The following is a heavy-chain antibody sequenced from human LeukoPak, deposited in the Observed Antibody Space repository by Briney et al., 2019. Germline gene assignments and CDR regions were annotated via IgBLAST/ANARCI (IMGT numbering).Heavy chain of an antibody. D-gene: IGHD1/OR15-1a*01. V-gene: IGHV4-4*07. J-gene: IGHJ2*01. Sequence: RPSETLSFTCTVSGGSISSYYWSWIRQPAGKGLEWIGRIYISGSTDYHPSLKRRVTMSVDTSKNQLSLKLSSVTAADTAVYYCSVTEHSWYLDFWGRGTLVTVSS. CDR3: SVTEHSWYLDF. CDR1: GGSISSYY. CDR2: IYISGST.